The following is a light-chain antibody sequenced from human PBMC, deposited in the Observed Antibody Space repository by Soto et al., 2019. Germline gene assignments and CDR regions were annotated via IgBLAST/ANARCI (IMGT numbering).Light chain of an antibody. Sequence: EIVMTQSPATLYVSPGERATRSCRASQSVSSNLAWYQKKPGQGPRLLIYGASTRATGIPARFIGSGSGTEFTLTISSLQSEDFAVYYCQQYNNWPPWTFGQATKVEIK. J-gene: IGKJ1*01. V-gene: IGKV3-15*01. CDR3: QQYNNWPPWT. CDR1: QSVSSN. CDR2: GAS.